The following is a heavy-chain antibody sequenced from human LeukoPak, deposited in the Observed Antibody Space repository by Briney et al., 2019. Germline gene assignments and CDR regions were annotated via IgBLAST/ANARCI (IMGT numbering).Heavy chain of an antibody. CDR3: ARAGQWELPRASFDY. V-gene: IGHV3-33*01. CDR2: IWYDGSNK. CDR1: GFTFSSYG. D-gene: IGHD1-26*01. Sequence: GGSLRLSCAASGFTFSSYGMHWVRQAPGKGLEWVAVIWYDGSNKYYADSVKGRFTISRDNSKNTLYLQMNSLRVEDTAVYYCARAGQWELPRASFDYWGQGTLVTVSS. J-gene: IGHJ4*02.